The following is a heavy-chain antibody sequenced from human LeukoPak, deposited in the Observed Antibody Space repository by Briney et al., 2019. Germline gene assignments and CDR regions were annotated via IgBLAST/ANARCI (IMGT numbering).Heavy chain of an antibody. CDR1: GFTFSSYA. D-gene: IGHD5-12*01. CDR2: ISYDGSNK. J-gene: IGHJ4*02. CDR3: ARVITPSGAPTLGFDY. Sequence: PGGSLRLSCAASGFTFSSYAMNWVRQAPGKGLEWVAVISYDGSNKYYADSVKGRFTISRDNSKNTLYLQMNSLRAEDTAVYYCARVITPSGAPTLGFDYWGQGTLVTVSS. V-gene: IGHV3-30-3*01.